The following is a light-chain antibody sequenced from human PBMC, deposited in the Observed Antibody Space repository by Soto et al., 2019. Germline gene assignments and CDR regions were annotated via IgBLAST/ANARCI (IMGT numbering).Light chain of an antibody. Sequence: EIVLTQSPGTLSLSPGERATLSCRASQSVSSSYLAWYQQKPGQAARLLIYGASSRATGIPDRFSGSGSGTDVTLPIIRLEPEDFAVYYCQQFGSSPLTFGGGTKVAIK. CDR2: GAS. CDR3: QQFGSSPLT. V-gene: IGKV3-20*01. CDR1: QSVSSSY. J-gene: IGKJ4*01.